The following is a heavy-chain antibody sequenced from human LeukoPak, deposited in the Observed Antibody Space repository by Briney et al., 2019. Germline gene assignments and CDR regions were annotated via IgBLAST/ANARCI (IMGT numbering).Heavy chain of an antibody. CDR3: TRQGHY. J-gene: IGHJ4*02. CDR1: GYSFTSYW. Sequence: GDSLKISCQASGYSFTSYWIGWVRQMPGKGLEWMGVLYPADSRTTYSPSFQGQVTITADKSIGTAYLQWSSLKASDTAMYYCTRQGHYWGQGTLVTVSS. V-gene: IGHV5-51*01. CDR2: LYPADSRT.